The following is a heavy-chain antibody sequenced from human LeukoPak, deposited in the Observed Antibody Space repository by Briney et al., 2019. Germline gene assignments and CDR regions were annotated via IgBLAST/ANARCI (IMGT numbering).Heavy chain of an antibody. CDR3: ARGGRASTAGTRYNWFDP. V-gene: IGHV4-31*03. Sequence: SQTLSLTCTVSGGSISSGGYYWSWIRQHPGKGLEWIGEINHSGSTNYNPSLKSRVTISVDTSKNQFSLKLSSVTAADTAVYYCARGGRASTAGTRYNWFDPWGQGTLVTVSS. CDR2: INHSGST. J-gene: IGHJ5*02. D-gene: IGHD6-13*01. CDR1: GGSISSGGYY.